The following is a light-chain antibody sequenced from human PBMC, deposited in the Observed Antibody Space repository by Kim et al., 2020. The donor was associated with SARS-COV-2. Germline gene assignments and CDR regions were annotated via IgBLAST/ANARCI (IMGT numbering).Light chain of an antibody. CDR3: QQTYSTPRT. J-gene: IGKJ1*01. CDR2: AAS. Sequence: DIQMTQSPSSLSASVGDRVTITCRASQSISSYLNWYQQKPGKAPKLLIYAASSLQSGVPSRFSGSGSGPDFTLTISSLQPEDFATYYCQQTYSTPRTFGQGTKVEI. V-gene: IGKV1-39*01. CDR1: QSISSY.